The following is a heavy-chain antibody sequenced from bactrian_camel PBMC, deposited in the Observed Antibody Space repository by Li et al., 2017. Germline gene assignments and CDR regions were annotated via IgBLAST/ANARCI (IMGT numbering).Heavy chain of an antibody. J-gene: IGHJ4*01. CDR2: ISAAGGRA. CDR1: GLTYTTAF. D-gene: IGHD2*01. V-gene: IGHV3S40*01. Sequence: VQLVESGGSSVQAGGSLRLSCRVFGLTYTTAFMGWFRQAPGKEREGVAGISAAGGRAYYADSVKGRFTISRDNAKNSVYLQMNSLKLEDTAMYYCAADFGPYCSGSYLARRANFEGQGTQVTVS.